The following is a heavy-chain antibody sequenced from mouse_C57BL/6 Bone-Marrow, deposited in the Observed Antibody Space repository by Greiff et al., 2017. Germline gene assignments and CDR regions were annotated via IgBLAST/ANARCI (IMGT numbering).Heavy chain of an antibody. Sequence: VQLKESVAELVRPGASVKLSCTASGFNIKNTYMHWVKQRPEQGLEWIGRLDPANGHTKYAPKFQGKATITADTSSNTAYLQLSSLTSEDTAIYYCARPIYYGNYEFAYWGQGTLVTVSA. V-gene: IGHV14-3*01. CDR1: GFNIKNTY. D-gene: IGHD2-1*01. CDR3: ARPIYYGNYEFAY. CDR2: LDPANGHT. J-gene: IGHJ3*01.